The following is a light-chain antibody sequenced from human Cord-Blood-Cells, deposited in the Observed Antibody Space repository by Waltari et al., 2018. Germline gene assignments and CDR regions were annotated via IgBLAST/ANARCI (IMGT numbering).Light chain of an antibody. CDR1: SRDVGSYNL. CDR3: CSYAGSSTFV. CDR2: EGS. V-gene: IGLV2-23*03. J-gene: IGLJ1*01. Sequence: QSALTQPASVSGSPGQSITISCPGTSRDVGSYNLFSWYQQHPGKAPKLMIYEGSKLPSGVSNRFSGSKSGNTASLTIAGLQAEDEADYYCCSYAGSSTFVFGTGTKVTVL.